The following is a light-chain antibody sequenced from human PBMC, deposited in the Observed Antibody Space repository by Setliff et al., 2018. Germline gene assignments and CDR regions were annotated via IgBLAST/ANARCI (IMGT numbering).Light chain of an antibody. CDR3: QSYDSSLSGYV. V-gene: IGLV1-40*01. J-gene: IGLJ1*01. Sequence: QSVLTQPPSVSGAPGQRVTISCTGSSSNIGAGYDVHWYQQPPGTAPKLLIYGNSNRPSGVPDRFSGSKSGTSASLAITGLQAEDEADYYCQSYDSSLSGYVFGTGTKGTVL. CDR2: GNS. CDR1: SSNIGAGYD.